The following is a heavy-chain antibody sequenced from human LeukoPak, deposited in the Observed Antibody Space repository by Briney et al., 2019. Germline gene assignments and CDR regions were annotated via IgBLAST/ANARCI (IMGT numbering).Heavy chain of an antibody. V-gene: IGHV1-2*02. D-gene: IGHD6-6*01. J-gene: IGHJ5*02. Sequence: GASVKVSCKASGYTFTGYYMHWVRQAPGQGLEWMGWINPNSGGTNYAQKFQGRVTMTRDTSISTAYIELSRLRSDDTAVYYCARDRSIAARRLLHNWFDPWGQGTLVTVSS. CDR1: GYTFTGYY. CDR3: ARDRSIAARRLLHNWFDP. CDR2: INPNSGGT.